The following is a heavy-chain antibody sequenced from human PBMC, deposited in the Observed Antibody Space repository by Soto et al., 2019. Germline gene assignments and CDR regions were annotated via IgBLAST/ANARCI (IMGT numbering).Heavy chain of an antibody. CDR1: GYTFTSYG. J-gene: IGHJ4*02. V-gene: IGHV1-18*01. CDR2: ISAYNGNT. D-gene: IGHD3-10*01. CDR3: ARDVDYYGSGSYYGDY. Sequence: ASVKVSCKASGYTFTSYGISWVRQAPGQGLEWMGWISAYNGNTNYAQKLQGRVTMTTDTSTSTAYMELRSLRSDDTAVNYCARDVDYYGSGSYYGDYWGQGTLVTVSS.